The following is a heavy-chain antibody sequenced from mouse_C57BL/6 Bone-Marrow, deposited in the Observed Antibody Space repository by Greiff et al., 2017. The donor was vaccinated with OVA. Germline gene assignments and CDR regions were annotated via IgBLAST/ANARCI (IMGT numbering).Heavy chain of an antibody. CDR2: IHPNSGST. CDR3: ARKRRSSLDY. V-gene: IGHV1-64*01. CDR1: GYTFTSYW. Sequence: QVQLKQSGAELVKPGASVKLSCKASGYTFTSYWMHWVKQRPGQGLEWIGMIHPNSGSTNYNEKFKSKATLTVDKSSSTAYMQLSSLTSEDSAVYYCARKRRSSLDYWGQGTTLTVSS. D-gene: IGHD1-1*01. J-gene: IGHJ2*01.